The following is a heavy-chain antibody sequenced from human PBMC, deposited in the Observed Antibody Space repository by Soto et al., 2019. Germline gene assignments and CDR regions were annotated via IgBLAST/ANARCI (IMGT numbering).Heavy chain of an antibody. Sequence: VQLVESGGGLVQPGGSLRLSCAASGFTFSSYWMSWVRQAPGKGLEWVADLKQDGSEKYYVDSVKGRVTISRDNAKNSLYLQMNSLRAEDTAVYDCARDAELLWFGDWSDGMDVWGQGTTVTVSS. CDR1: GFTFSSYW. CDR2: LKQDGSEK. D-gene: IGHD3-10*01. CDR3: ARDAELLWFGDWSDGMDV. J-gene: IGHJ6*02. V-gene: IGHV3-7*01.